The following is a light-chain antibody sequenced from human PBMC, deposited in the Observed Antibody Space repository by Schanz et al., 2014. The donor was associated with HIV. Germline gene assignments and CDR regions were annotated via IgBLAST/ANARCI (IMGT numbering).Light chain of an antibody. CDR3: QQCVTYPYT. CDR2: QAS. V-gene: IGKV1-5*03. J-gene: IGKJ2*01. CDR1: QTIGRL. Sequence: DIQMTQFPSTVSTSVGDRVTITCRASQTIGRLLAWYQQKPGRAPKLLIYQASILETGVPSRFSGSGSGTSFTLTITSLQPDDFATYYCQQCVTYPYTFGQGTKLDIK.